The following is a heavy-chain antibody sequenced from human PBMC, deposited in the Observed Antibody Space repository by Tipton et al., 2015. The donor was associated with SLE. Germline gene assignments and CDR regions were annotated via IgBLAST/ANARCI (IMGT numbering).Heavy chain of an antibody. Sequence: TLSLTCTVSGGSISTHFWSWIRQPPGKGLEWIGSIYFSESANYSPSLKSRVTISLDTSRSQFSLQLSSVTAADTAVYYCARGRGYDFIRYYYYMDVWGKGTTVTVSS. CDR2: IYFSESA. CDR1: GGSISTHF. CDR3: ARGRGYDFIRYYYYMDV. J-gene: IGHJ6*03. V-gene: IGHV4-59*11. D-gene: IGHD3-3*01.